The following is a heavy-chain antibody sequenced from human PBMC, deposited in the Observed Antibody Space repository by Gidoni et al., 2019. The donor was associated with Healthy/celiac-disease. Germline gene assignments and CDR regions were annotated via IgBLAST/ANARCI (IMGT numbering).Heavy chain of an antibody. CDR2: LSWNSGSI. J-gene: IGHJ4*02. V-gene: IGHV3-9*01. D-gene: IGHD7-27*01. CDR3: ARDANWGNRYFDY. Sequence: EVQLVESGGGLVQPGGSLILSCAASVFTFDDFAMHWVRQAPGKGLEWVSGLSWNSGSIGYADSVKGRFTISRDNAKNSLYLQMNSLRAEDTALYYCARDANWGNRYFDYWGQGTLVTVSS. CDR1: VFTFDDFA.